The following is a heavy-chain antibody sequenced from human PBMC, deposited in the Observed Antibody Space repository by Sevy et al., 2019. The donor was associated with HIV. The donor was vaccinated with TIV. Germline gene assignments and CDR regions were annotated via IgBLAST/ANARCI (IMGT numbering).Heavy chain of an antibody. Sequence: ASVKVSSKASGYIFTDYYIHWVRQAPGQGLEWMAWINSDSGVTNYAQRFQGEVTVTRDTSLSTAYLELSRLKSNDTAIYYCARLTTKPTSDLYGMDVWGQGTTVTVSS. J-gene: IGHJ6*02. V-gene: IGHV1-2*02. D-gene: IGHD4-17*01. CDR1: GYIFTDYY. CDR2: INSDSGVT. CDR3: ARLTTKPTSDLYGMDV.